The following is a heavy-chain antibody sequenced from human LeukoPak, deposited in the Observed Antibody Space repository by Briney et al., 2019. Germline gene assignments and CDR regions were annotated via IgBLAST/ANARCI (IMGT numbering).Heavy chain of an antibody. CDR1: GFTFNGHA. D-gene: IGHD5/OR15-5a*01. Sequence: GGSLRLSCAASGFTFNGHAMHWVRQAPGKGLEYVSGISGDGGRTDYANSVKGRFTISRDNSKNTLYLQMGSLKPEDMAVYHCAREVYSVYDWGAYDAWGQGTMVTVSS. CDR3: AREVYSVYDWGAYDA. CDR2: ISGDGGRT. V-gene: IGHV3-64*01. J-gene: IGHJ3*01.